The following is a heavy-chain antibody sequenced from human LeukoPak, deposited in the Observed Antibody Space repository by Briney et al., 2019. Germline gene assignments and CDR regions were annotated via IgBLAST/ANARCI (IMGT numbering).Heavy chain of an antibody. Sequence: GGSLRLSCAASGFTVSSNYMSWVRQAPGKGLEWVSVIYSGGSTYYADSVKGRFTISRDNSKNTLYLQMNSLRAEDTAVYYCAKGGNSSSSAWSFDYWGQGTLVTVSS. CDR3: AKGGNSSSSAWSFDY. V-gene: IGHV3-53*05. J-gene: IGHJ4*02. CDR2: IYSGGST. D-gene: IGHD6-6*01. CDR1: GFTVSSNY.